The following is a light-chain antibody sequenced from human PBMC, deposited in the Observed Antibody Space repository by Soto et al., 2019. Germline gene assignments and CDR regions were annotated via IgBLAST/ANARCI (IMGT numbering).Light chain of an antibody. CDR3: QQRINCALT. J-gene: IGKJ4*01. CDR2: DAS. Sequence: EIVLTQSPATLSLSPGERATLSCRASQSVSSYLAWYQQKPGQAPRLLIYDASNRATGIPARFSGSGSVTVVVLTISSLVPEDAAFKCRQQRINCALTFGGGTK. V-gene: IGKV3-11*01. CDR1: QSVSSY.